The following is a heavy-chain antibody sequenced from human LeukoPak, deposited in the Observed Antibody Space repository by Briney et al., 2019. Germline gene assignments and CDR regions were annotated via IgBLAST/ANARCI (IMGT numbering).Heavy chain of an antibody. Sequence: ASVKVSCKTSGYTFPTYDIHWVRQVPGQGLEWMGWINALHGDTEYAQNFQGRLTMTTDTFTTTAYMELRSLTSVDTALYYCVRDRGRFLPPTDWGQGTLVTVSS. J-gene: IGHJ4*02. CDR2: INALHGDT. CDR3: VRDRGRFLPPTD. V-gene: IGHV1-18*01. CDR1: GYTFPTYD. D-gene: IGHD1-1*01.